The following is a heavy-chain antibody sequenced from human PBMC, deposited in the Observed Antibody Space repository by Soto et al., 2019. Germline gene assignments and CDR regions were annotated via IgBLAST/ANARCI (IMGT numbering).Heavy chain of an antibody. CDR2: MNPNSGNT. D-gene: IGHD6-13*01. CDR1: GYTFTSYD. CDR3: ARQRIAAAGNWFDP. Sequence: ASVKVSCKASGYTFTSYDINWVRQATGQGLEWMGWMNPNSGNTGYAQKFKGRVTMTRNTSISTAYMELSSLRSEDTAVYYCARQRIAAAGNWFDPWGQGTLVTVSS. V-gene: IGHV1-8*01. J-gene: IGHJ5*02.